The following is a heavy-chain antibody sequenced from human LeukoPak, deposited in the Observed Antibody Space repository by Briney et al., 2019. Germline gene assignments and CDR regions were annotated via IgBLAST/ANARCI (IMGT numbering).Heavy chain of an antibody. J-gene: IGHJ4*02. Sequence: GGSLRLSCAASGFTFSSYSMNWVRQAPGKGLEWVSSISSSSSYIYYADSVKGRFTISRDNSKNTLYLQMNSLRAEDTAVYYCAKDSQGIAVAGPFDYWGQGTLVTVSS. CDR3: AKDSQGIAVAGPFDY. V-gene: IGHV3-21*04. CDR1: GFTFSSYS. D-gene: IGHD6-19*01. CDR2: ISSSSSYI.